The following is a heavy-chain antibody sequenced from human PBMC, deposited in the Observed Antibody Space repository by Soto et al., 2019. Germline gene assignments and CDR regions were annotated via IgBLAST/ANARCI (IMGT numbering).Heavy chain of an antibody. J-gene: IGHJ4*02. V-gene: IGHV2-5*02. Sequence: SGPTLVKPTQTLMLTCTFSGFPLSTSGVGVGWIRQPPGKALEWLALIYWDDDKRYSPSLKSRLTITKDTSKNQVVLTMTNMDPVDTATYYCAHRGSNYVFDYWGQGTLVTVSS. CDR2: IYWDDDK. D-gene: IGHD1-7*01. CDR1: GFPLSTSGVG. CDR3: AHRGSNYVFDY.